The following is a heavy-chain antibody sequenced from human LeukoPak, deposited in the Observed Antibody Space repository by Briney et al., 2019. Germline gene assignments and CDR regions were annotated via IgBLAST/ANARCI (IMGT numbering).Heavy chain of an antibody. CDR2: TRNKAKSYTT. Sequence: PGGSLRLSCAASGFTLSDHYMAWVRQAPGKGLEWVGRTRNKAKSYTTEYAASVKGRFTISRDDSQNSLYLQMNSLKTEDTAVYYCARVKSGDYYFDCWGQGTLVTVSS. V-gene: IGHV3-72*01. D-gene: IGHD1-26*01. J-gene: IGHJ4*02. CDR1: GFTLSDHY. CDR3: ARVKSGDYYFDC.